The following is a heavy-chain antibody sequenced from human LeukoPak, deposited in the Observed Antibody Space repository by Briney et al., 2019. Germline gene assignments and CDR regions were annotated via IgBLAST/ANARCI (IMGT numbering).Heavy chain of an antibody. CDR2: IYYSGST. V-gene: IGHV4-61*10. Sequence: PSQTLSLTCTVSGGSISSGIYYWSWIRQPAGKGLEWIGYIYYSGSTNYNPSLKSRVTISVDTSKNQFSLKLSSVTAADTAVYYCARDSYGFDYWGQGTLVTVSS. CDR3: ARDSYGFDY. CDR1: GGSISSGIYY. J-gene: IGHJ4*02. D-gene: IGHD5-18*01.